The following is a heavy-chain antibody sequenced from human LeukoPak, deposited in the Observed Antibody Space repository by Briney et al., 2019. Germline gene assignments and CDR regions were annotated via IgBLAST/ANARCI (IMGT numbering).Heavy chain of an antibody. CDR2: INHSGST. Sequence: SETLSLTCAVYGGSFNGYYWSWIRQPPGKGLEWIGEINHSGSTNYNPSLKSRVTISVDTSKNQFSLKLSSVTAADTAVYYCARDRYCSSTSCYYSPGYWGQGTLVTVSS. CDR3: ARDRYCSSTSCYYSPGY. V-gene: IGHV4-34*01. D-gene: IGHD2-2*01. J-gene: IGHJ4*02. CDR1: GGSFNGYY.